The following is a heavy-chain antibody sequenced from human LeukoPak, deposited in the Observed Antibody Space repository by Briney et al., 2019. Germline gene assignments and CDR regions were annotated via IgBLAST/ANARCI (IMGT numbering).Heavy chain of an antibody. V-gene: IGHV3-23*01. CDR3: AKGGQPYYFDY. Sequence: GESVRLSCAASGFTFSNYAMTWVRQAPGRGLEWVSTISSGGGGSTFYADSVKGRFTISRDNSKNPLYLKMNPLSVADTAVYYCAKGGQPYYFDYWGQGTLVTVSS. CDR2: ISSGGGGST. CDR1: GFTFSNYA. J-gene: IGHJ4*02. D-gene: IGHD3-16*01.